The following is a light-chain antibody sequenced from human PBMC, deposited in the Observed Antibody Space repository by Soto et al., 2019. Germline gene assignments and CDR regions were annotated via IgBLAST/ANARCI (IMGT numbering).Light chain of an antibody. J-gene: IGKJ1*01. CDR2: DAS. Sequence: DIQMTQSLSTLSASVGDRVTITCRASQSIGRFLAWYQHQPGKAPKLLIYDASTLESGVPSRFSGTGSGTEFTFSITSLQAEDFGTYYCQQCYMGWTFGQGTKVDFK. CDR3: QQCYMGWT. V-gene: IGKV1-5*01. CDR1: QSIGRF.